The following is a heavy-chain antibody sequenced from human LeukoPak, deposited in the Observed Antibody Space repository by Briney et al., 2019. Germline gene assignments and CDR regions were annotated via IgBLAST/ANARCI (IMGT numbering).Heavy chain of an antibody. J-gene: IGHJ5*02. D-gene: IGHD3-22*01. CDR2: INPNSGGT. CDR3: ARVQNYYDSSGYLFSSGVNWFDP. CDR1: GYTFTGYY. V-gene: IGHV1-2*02. Sequence: ASVKVSCKASGYTFTGYYMHWVRQAPGQGLEWMGWINPNSGGTNYAQKFQGRVTMTRDTSISTAYMELSRLRSDDTAVYYCARVQNYYDSSGYLFSSGVNWFDPWGQGTLVAVSS.